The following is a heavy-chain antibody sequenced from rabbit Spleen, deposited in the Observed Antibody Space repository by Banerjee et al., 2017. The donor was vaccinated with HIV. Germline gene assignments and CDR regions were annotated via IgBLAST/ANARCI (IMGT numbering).Heavy chain of an antibody. CDR1: LSFNSNYW. Sequence: EESGGDLVKPEGSLTLTCTASLSFNSNYWICWVRQAPGKGLEWIAYIDTSSSGSTYYPSWAKGRFTISKTSSTTVTLQMTSLTVADTATYFCARDTGSSFSSYGMDLWGPGTLVTVS. V-gene: IGHV1S45*01. D-gene: IGHD8-1*01. J-gene: IGHJ6*01. CDR3: ARDTGSSFSSYGMDL. CDR2: IDTSSSGST.